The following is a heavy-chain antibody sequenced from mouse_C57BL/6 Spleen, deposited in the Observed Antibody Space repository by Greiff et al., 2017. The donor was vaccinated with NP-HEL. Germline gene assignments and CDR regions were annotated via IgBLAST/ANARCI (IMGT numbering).Heavy chain of an antibody. V-gene: IGHV5-17*01. J-gene: IGHJ2*01. CDR1: GFTFSDYG. CDR3: ARAGGYGYYFDY. D-gene: IGHD1-1*02. Sequence: EVKVVESGGGLVKPGGSLKLSCAASGFTFSDYGMHWVRQAPEKGLEWVAYISSGSSTIYYADTVKGRFTISRDNAKNTLFLQMTSLRSEDTAMYYCARAGGYGYYFDYWGQGTTLTVSS. CDR2: ISSGSSTI.